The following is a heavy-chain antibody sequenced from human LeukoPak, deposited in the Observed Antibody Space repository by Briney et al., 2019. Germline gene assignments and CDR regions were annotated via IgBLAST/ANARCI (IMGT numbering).Heavy chain of an antibody. J-gene: IGHJ4*02. V-gene: IGHV3-21*01. D-gene: IGHD3-16*02. CDR3: ARDGERGELSLYMDY. CDR2: ISSSSTYI. Sequence: PGGSLRLSCAASGFIFSSYSMNWVRQAPGKVLEWVSSISSSSTYIYYADSVKGRFTISRDNAKNSPYLQMNSLRAEDTAEYYCARDGERGELSLYMDYWGQGTLVTVSS. CDR1: GFIFSSYS.